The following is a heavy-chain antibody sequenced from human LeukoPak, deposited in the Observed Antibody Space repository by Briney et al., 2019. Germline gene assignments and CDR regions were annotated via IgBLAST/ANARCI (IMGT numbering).Heavy chain of an antibody. CDR2: ISAYNGNT. V-gene: IGHV1-18*01. D-gene: IGHD3-22*01. Sequence: ASVKVSCKASGYTFTSYGISWVRQAPGQGLEWMGWISAYNGNTNYAQKLQGRVTMTTDTSTSTAYVELRSLRSDDTAVYYCARDRALYDSSGYYSAWGQGTLVTVSS. J-gene: IGHJ5*02. CDR3: ARDRALYDSSGYYSA. CDR1: GYTFTSYG.